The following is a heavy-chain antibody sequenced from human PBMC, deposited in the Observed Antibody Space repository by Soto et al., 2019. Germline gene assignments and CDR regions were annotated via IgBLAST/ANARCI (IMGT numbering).Heavy chain of an antibody. CDR2: ISAYNGNT. CDR3: ARPRSFYYAARFDP. V-gene: IGHV1-18*01. Sequence: ASVKVSCKASGYTFTSYGISWVRQAPGQGLEWMGWISAYNGNTNYAQKLQGRVTMTTDTSTSTAYMELRSLRSDDTAVYYCARPRSFYYAARFDPWGQGTLVTVSS. J-gene: IGHJ5*02. D-gene: IGHD3-10*01. CDR1: GYTFTSYG.